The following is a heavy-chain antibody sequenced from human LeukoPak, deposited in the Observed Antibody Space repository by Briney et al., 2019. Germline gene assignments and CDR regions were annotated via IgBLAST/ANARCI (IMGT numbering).Heavy chain of an antibody. Sequence: SGTLSLTCAVSGGSISSSNWWSWIRQPPGKGLEWIGEINHSGSTNYNPSLQSRVTISVDTSKNQFSLKLSSVTAADTAVYYCARGRVVPEGDWFDPWGQGTLVTVSS. CDR3: ARGRVVPEGDWFDP. CDR2: INHSGST. J-gene: IGHJ5*02. CDR1: GGSISSSNW. V-gene: IGHV4-4*02. D-gene: IGHD2-2*01.